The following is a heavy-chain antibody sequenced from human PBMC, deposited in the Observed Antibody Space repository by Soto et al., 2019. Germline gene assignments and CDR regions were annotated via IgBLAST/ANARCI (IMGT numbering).Heavy chain of an antibody. J-gene: IGHJ4*02. V-gene: IGHV4-39*01. D-gene: IGHD3-3*02. Sequence: QMQLQESGPGLVKPSETLSLTCSVSGGSISSTGYYWGWVRQPPGKGLEWIGNTYYSGTSHYNPSLKSRLTMSVNSSKNQFSLKLNAVTAGDTAGYYCVSSIAGAGKEHWGRGTLVTVSS. CDR3: VSSIAGAGKEH. CDR1: GGSISSTGYY. CDR2: TYYSGTS.